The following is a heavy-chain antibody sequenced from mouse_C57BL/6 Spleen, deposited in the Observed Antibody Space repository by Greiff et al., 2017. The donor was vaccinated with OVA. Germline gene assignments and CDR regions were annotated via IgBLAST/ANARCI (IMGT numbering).Heavy chain of an antibody. D-gene: IGHD2-4*01. CDR2: INPSNGGT. V-gene: IGHV1-53*01. CDR3: ARSGGGYDYGRLFAY. CDR1: GYTFTSYW. J-gene: IGHJ3*01. Sequence: QVQLQQPGTELVKPGASVKLSCKASGYTFTSYWMHWVKQRPGQGLEWIGNINPSNGGTNYNEKFKSKATLTVDKSSSTAYMQLSSLTSEDSAVYDCARSGGGYDYGRLFAYWGQGTLVTVSA.